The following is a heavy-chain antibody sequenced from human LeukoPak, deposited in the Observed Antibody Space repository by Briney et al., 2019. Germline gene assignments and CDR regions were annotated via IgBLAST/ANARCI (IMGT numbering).Heavy chain of an antibody. J-gene: IGHJ2*01. Sequence: GASVKVSCKASGYTFTSYDINWVRQATGQGLEWMGSMNPNSGNTGYAQKFQGRVAMTRNTSISTAYMELSSLRSEDTAVYYCARQLEGVVAARVNWYFDLWGRGTLVTVSS. CDR3: ARQLEGVVAARVNWYFDL. V-gene: IGHV1-8*01. CDR2: MNPNSGNT. D-gene: IGHD2-15*01. CDR1: GYTFTSYD.